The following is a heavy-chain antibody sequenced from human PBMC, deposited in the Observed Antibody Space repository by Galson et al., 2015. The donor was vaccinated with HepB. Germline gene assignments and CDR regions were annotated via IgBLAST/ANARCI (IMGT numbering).Heavy chain of an antibody. D-gene: IGHD1-26*01. CDR3: ARAVGATPPTFDY. Sequence: SETLSLTCTVSGGSVSSGSYYWSWIRQPPGKGLEWIGCIYYSGSTNYNPSLKSRVTISVDTSKNQFSLKLSSVTAADTAVYYCARAVGATPPTFDYWGQGTLVTVSS. J-gene: IGHJ4*02. V-gene: IGHV4-61*01. CDR1: GGSVSSGSYY. CDR2: IYYSGST.